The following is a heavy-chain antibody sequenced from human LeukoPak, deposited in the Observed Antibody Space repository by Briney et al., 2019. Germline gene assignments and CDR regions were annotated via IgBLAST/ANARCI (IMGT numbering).Heavy chain of an antibody. V-gene: IGHV1-2*02. CDR2: INPNSGGT. D-gene: IGHD1-1*01. CDR3: ARDDSVVQLGTFDY. CDR1: GYTFTGYY. J-gene: IGHJ4*02. Sequence: ASVKVSCEASGYTFTGYYRHWVRQAPGQGLEWMGWINPNSGGTNYAQKFQGRVTMTRDTSISTAYMELSRLRSDDTAVYYCARDDSVVQLGTFDYWGQGTLVTVSS.